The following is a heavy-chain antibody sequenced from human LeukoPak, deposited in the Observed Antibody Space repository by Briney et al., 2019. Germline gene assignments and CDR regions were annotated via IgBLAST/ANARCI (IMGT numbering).Heavy chain of an antibody. V-gene: IGHV3-11*06. D-gene: IGHD6-13*01. CDR1: GFTFSDYY. CDR2: ISSSSSYT. CDR3: ATLPHMYGGSSTHYFYYGMDV. J-gene: IGHJ6*02. Sequence: GGSLRLSCAASGFTFSDYYMSWIRQAPGKGLEWVSYISSSSSYTNYADSVKGRFTISRDNAKNSLYLQMNSLRAEDTAVYYCATLPHMYGGSSTHYFYYGMDVWGQGTTVTVSS.